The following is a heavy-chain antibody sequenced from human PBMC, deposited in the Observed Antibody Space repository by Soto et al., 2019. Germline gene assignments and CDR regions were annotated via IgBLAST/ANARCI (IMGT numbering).Heavy chain of an antibody. D-gene: IGHD6-19*01. V-gene: IGHV4-30-4*01. CDR2: IYYSGST. CDR3: ARSFGWYAVDS. Sequence: PSETLSLTCTFSGGSISSGDYYWSWIRQPPGKGLEWIGYIYYSGSTYYNPSLKSRVTISVDTSKNQFSLKLSSVTAADTATYYCARSFGWYAVDSWGQGTLVTVSS. CDR1: GGSISSGDYY. J-gene: IGHJ4*02.